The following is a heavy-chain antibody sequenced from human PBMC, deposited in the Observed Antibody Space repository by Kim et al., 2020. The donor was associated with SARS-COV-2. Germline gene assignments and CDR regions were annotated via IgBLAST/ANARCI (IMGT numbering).Heavy chain of an antibody. Sequence: GGSLRLSCAASGFTFGDYAMHWVRQAPGKGLEWVSGICWNSGTIGYAGSVKGRFTISRDNAKNSLYLQMNSLRAEDTALYYCAKDIKKRFLEWLSIGPPDSWGQGTRVTVSS. D-gene: IGHD3-3*01. J-gene: IGHJ4*02. CDR3: AKDIKKRFLEWLSIGPPDS. CDR1: GFTFGDYA. V-gene: IGHV3-9*01. CDR2: ICWNSGTI.